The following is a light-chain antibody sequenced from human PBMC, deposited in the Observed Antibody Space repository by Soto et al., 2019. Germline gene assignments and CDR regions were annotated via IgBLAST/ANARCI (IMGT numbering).Light chain of an antibody. V-gene: IGKV1-5*03. CDR3: QQYNSYVYT. Sequence: DIQMTQSPSTLSASVGDRVTITCRASQSISSWLAWYQQKPGKAPKLLIYKASSLESGVPSRFSGSGSGTEFTLTISSLQPEDFATYYCQQYNSYVYTFGQGTKLEIK. CDR2: KAS. J-gene: IGKJ2*01. CDR1: QSISSW.